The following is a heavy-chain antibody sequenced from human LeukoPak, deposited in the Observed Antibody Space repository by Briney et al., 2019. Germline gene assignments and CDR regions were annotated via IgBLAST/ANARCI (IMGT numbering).Heavy chain of an antibody. J-gene: IGHJ6*02. D-gene: IGHD2-15*01. V-gene: IGHV1-69*13. CDR2: IIPIFGTA. CDR1: GGTFSSYA. CDR3: ARERYCSGGSCYLDYYGMDV. Sequence: SVKVSCKASGGTFSSYAISWVRQAPGQGLEWMGGIIPIFGTANYAQKFQGRVTITADESTSTAYMELSSLRSEDTAVYYCARERYCSGGSCYLDYYGMDVWGQGTTVTVSS.